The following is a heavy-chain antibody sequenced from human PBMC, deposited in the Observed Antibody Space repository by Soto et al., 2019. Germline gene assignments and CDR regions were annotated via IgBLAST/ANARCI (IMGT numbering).Heavy chain of an antibody. Sequence: QITLNESGPTVVRPTETLTLTCRFSGFALTTSGVGVGWIRQSTGKAPEWLALIYWDDDKRDSASLKSRLTITKDTSKNKVVLTVSDLGPTDTATYYCAHRVLRTVFGLVTTTAIYFDFWGHGTPVAFSA. CDR2: IYWDDDK. CDR1: GFALTTSGVG. CDR3: AHRVLRTVFGLVTTTAIYFDF. V-gene: IGHV2-5*02. D-gene: IGHD3-3*01. J-gene: IGHJ4*01.